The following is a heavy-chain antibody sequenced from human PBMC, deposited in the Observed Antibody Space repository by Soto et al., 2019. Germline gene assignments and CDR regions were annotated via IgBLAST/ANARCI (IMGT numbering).Heavy chain of an antibody. CDR1: GYTFTSHG. Sequence: HVQLVQSGGEVKKPGASVKVSCKASGYTFTSHGISWVRQAPGQGLEWMGWISTYNGKTDYAQKFQGRVIMTADTRTTTGYLELRSLRSDDTAVYYCARLLTEGVTYREDAFDIWGQGTKVTVSS. V-gene: IGHV1-18*01. J-gene: IGHJ3*02. CDR2: ISTYNGKT. CDR3: ARLLTEGVTYREDAFDI. D-gene: IGHD3-9*01.